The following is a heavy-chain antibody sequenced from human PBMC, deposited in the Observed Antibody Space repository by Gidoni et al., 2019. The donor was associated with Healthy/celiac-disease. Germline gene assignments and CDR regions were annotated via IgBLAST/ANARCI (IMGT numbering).Heavy chain of an antibody. CDR2: LYYSGST. CDR1: GGSIISSSYY. V-gene: IGHV4-39*07. J-gene: IGHJ5*02. D-gene: IGHD3-10*01. CDR3: ARDFRWFGFQIPYNWFDP. Sequence: QLQLQESGPGLVQPSETLSLTCTVPGGSIISSSYYWGWIRQPPGKGLEWIGSLYYSGSTYYNPSLKSRVTISVDTSKNQFSLKLSSVTAADTAVYYCARDFRWFGFQIPYNWFDPWGQGTLVTVSS.